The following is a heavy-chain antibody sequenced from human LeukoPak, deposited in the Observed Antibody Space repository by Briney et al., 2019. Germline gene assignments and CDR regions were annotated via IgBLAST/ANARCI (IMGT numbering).Heavy chain of an antibody. CDR2: IRYDGSNK. V-gene: IGHV3-30*02. Sequence: GGSLRLSCAASGFTFSSYGMHWVRQAPGKGLEWVAFIRYDGSNKYYADSVKGRFTISRDNPKNTLYLQMNSLRAEDTAVYYCAKERGHYDSSGYLXXWGQGTLVT. J-gene: IGHJ4*02. CDR3: AKERGHYDSSGYLXX. CDR1: GFTFSSYG. D-gene: IGHD3-22*01.